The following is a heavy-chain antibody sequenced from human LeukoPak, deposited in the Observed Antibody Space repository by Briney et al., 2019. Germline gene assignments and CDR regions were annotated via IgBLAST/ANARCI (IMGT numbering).Heavy chain of an antibody. CDR1: GFTFSSYA. J-gene: IGHJ3*02. CDR2: ISGSGGST. Sequence: GGSLRLSCAASGFTFSSYAMSWVRQAPGKGLEWVSAISGSGGSTYYADSVKGRFAISRDNSKNTLYLQMNSLRAEDTAVYYCAKYYDILTGSALVWTDAFDIWGQGTMVTVSS. CDR3: AKYYDILTGSALVWTDAFDI. V-gene: IGHV3-23*01. D-gene: IGHD3-9*01.